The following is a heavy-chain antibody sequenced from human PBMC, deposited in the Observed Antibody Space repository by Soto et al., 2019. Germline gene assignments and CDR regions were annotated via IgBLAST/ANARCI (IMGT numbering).Heavy chain of an antibody. CDR2: IYSGGST. CDR3: ARQLNSVDV. Sequence: QLQLQESGPGLVKPSETLSLTCTVSGGSISSSSYYWGWIRQPPGKGLEWIGSIYSGGSTYYNPSLKSRVSITVDTSKAQSALLLSSVTAADTAVYCCARQLNSVDVWGQGTTVTVSS. D-gene: IGHD1-7*01. CDR1: GGSISSSSYY. V-gene: IGHV4-39*01. J-gene: IGHJ6*02.